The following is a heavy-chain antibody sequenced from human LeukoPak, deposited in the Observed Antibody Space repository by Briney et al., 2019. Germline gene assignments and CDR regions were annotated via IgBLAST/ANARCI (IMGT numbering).Heavy chain of an antibody. D-gene: IGHD6-13*01. CDR3: ARGPSYSSSWYLGYYFDY. CDR2: INHSGST. J-gene: IGHJ4*02. V-gene: IGHV4-34*01. CDR1: GGSFSGYY. Sequence: SETLSLTCAVYGGSFSGYYWSWIRQPPGKGLEWIGEINHSGSTNYNPSLKSRVTTSVDTSKNQFSLKLSSVTAADTAVYYCARGPSYSSSWYLGYYFDYWGQGTLVTVSS.